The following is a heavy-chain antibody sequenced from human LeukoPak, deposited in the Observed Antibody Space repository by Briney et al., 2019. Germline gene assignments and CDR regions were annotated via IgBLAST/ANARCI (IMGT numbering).Heavy chain of an antibody. V-gene: IGHV3-74*01. D-gene: IGHD2-21*01. CDR2: VKGDEIST. J-gene: IGHJ3*02. CDR1: GFTFTDFW. Sequence: GGSLRLSCAVSGFTFTDFWMHWVRQAPGGGLVWVSRVKGDEISTLYADSVKGRFTISRDNAKNTLYLQMNSLRADDTALYYCATGPYSAFEMWGQGTMVTVSS. CDR3: ATGPYSAFEM.